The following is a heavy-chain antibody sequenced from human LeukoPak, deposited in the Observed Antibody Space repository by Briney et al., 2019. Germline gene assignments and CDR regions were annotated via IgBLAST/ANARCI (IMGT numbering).Heavy chain of an antibody. Sequence: SETLSLTCAVYGGSFSGYYWSWIRQPPGKGLEWIGEINHSGSTNYNPSLKSRVTMSVDTSKNQFSLKLSSVTAADTAAYYCARVSYDVGATGYYYYMDVWGKGTTVTISS. D-gene: IGHD1-26*01. CDR1: GGSFSGYY. CDR3: ARVSYDVGATGYYYYMDV. CDR2: INHSGST. V-gene: IGHV4-34*01. J-gene: IGHJ6*03.